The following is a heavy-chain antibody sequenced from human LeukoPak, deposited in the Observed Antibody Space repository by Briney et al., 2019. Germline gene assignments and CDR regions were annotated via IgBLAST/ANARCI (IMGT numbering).Heavy chain of an antibody. CDR1: GGSVSSGSYY. D-gene: IGHD2-2*01. V-gene: IGHV4-61*01. Sequence: SETLSLTCTVSGGSVSSGSYYWSWIRQPPGKGLEWIGYIYYNGSTNYNPSLKSRVTISLDTSKNQIFLKLSSVTAADTAVYYCARDFSSTRSFGWFNPWGRGNLVTVSS. CDR3: ARDFSSTRSFGWFNP. J-gene: IGHJ5*02. CDR2: IYYNGST.